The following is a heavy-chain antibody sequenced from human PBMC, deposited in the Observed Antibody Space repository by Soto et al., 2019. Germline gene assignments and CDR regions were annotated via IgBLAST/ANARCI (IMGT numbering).Heavy chain of an antibody. Sequence: EVPLMESGGGLVQPGGYLRLSCAASGFSFSSYAMVWVRQAPGKGLEWVSVISARGGSLYFADSVKGRVTISRDNSKNVLSLEMNSLRAEDTATYFCSKASIDYSASVDNWGQGTLVVVSS. J-gene: IGHJ4*02. D-gene: IGHD1-26*01. CDR1: GFSFSSYA. CDR2: ISARGGSL. V-gene: IGHV3-23*01. CDR3: SKASIDYSASVDN.